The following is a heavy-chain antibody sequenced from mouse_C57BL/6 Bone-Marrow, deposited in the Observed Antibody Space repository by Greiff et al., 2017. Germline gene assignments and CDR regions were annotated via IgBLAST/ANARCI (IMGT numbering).Heavy chain of an antibody. CDR2: IYPGGGYT. CDR3: ARSDSRSHFDY. CDR1: GYTFTNYW. J-gene: IGHJ2*01. V-gene: IGHV1-63*01. Sequence: VKLMESGAELVRPGTSVKMSCKASGYTFTNYWIGWAKQRPGHGLEWIGDIYPGGGYTKYNEKFKGKATLTADKSSSTAYLQFSSLTSEDSAIYYCARSDSRSHFDYWGQGTTLTVSS.